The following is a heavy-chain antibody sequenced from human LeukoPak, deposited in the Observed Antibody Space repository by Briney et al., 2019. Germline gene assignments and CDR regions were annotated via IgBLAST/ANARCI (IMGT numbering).Heavy chain of an antibody. V-gene: IGHV3-23*01. CDR2: ISGSGGST. J-gene: IGHJ6*03. CDR1: GFTFSSYA. D-gene: IGHD6-6*01. CDR3: AKNIAARPYYYYYYYMDV. Sequence: GGSLRLSCAASGFTFSSYAMSWVRQAPGKGLEWVSAISGSGGSTYYADSVKGRFTISRDNSKNTLYLQMNSLRAEDTAVYYCAKNIAARPYYYYYYYMDVWGKGTTVTVSS.